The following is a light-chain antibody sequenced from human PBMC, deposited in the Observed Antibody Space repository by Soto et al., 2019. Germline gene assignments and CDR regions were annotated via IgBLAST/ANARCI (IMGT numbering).Light chain of an antibody. CDR2: DAS. Sequence: EIVLTQSPGTLSLPPGERAILSYRASQSVSSSYLAWYQQKPGQAPRLLIYDASNRATGIPARFSGSGSGTGFTLTISSLEPEDFAVYYCQQYHNLWTFGQGTKVDIK. V-gene: IGKV3-20*01. CDR1: QSVSSSY. J-gene: IGKJ1*01. CDR3: QQYHNLWT.